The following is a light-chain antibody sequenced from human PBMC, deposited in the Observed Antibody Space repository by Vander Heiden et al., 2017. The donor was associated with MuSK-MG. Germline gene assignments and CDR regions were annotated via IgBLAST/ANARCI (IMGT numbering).Light chain of an antibody. J-gene: IGKJ4*01. CDR2: AAS. Sequence: DIQMTQSPSSLSASVGDRVTITCRASQSISSYLNWYQQKPGKAPKLLIYAASSLQSGVPSRFSGSGSGTDFTLTISRLQPEDFATYYCQQCYSTPLTFGGGTKVELK. CDR1: QSISSY. V-gene: IGKV1-39*01. CDR3: QQCYSTPLT.